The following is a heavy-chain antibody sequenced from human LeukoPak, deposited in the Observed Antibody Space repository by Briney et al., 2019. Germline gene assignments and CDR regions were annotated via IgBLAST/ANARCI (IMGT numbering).Heavy chain of an antibody. CDR1: GFSFPSYW. Sequence: GGSLRLSCAASGFSFPSYWMTWVRQAPGKGLEWVGNIKQDGSEKNYVDSVKGRFTISRDSANNSLYLQMSSLRAEDTAVYYCAREAAPRYWGQGTLVTVSP. V-gene: IGHV3-7*01. J-gene: IGHJ4*02. CDR3: AREAAPRY. D-gene: IGHD3-9*01. CDR2: IKQDGSEK.